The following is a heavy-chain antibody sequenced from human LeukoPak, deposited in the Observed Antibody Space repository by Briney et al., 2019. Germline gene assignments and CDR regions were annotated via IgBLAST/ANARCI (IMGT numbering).Heavy chain of an antibody. J-gene: IGHJ4*02. CDR1: GFTFSRYA. CDR2: ISGSGGTT. V-gene: IGHV3-23*01. D-gene: IGHD3-3*01. Sequence: QPGGSLRLSCAASGFTFSRYAMSWVRQAPGKGLEWVSAISGSGGTTYYADSVKGRFTISRDNSKSTLYLQMNSLRAEDTAVYYCARGVSARSTIFGEQYKHWGQGTLVTVSS. CDR3: ARGVSARSTIFGEQYKH.